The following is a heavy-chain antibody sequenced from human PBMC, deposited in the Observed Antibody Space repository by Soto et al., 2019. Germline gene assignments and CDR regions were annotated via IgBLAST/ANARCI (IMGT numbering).Heavy chain of an antibody. D-gene: IGHD2-8*01. V-gene: IGHV3-49*04. CDR2: IRSKAYGGTT. J-gene: IGHJ4*02. Sequence: GGSLRLYCTASGFTFGDYAMSWVRQAPGKGLEWVGFIRSKAYGGTTEYAASVKGRFTISRDDSKSIAYLQMNSLKTEDTAVYYCTAGKLYPSLDFDYWGQGTLVTV. CDR1: GFTFGDYA. CDR3: TAGKLYPSLDFDY.